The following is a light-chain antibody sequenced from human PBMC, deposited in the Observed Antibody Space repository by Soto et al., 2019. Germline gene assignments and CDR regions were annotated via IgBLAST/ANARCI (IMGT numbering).Light chain of an antibody. V-gene: IGKV1-5*01. J-gene: IGKJ1*01. Sequence: DIQMTQSPSTLSASVGDRVTITCRASQGSSGWLAWYQQKAGKAPRLLIFDASSLMSGVPSRFSGSGYGTEFTLTINRLQPDDYATYYCQQYDSFSVWTFXQGTKVDIK. CDR2: DAS. CDR3: QQYDSFSVWT. CDR1: QGSSGW.